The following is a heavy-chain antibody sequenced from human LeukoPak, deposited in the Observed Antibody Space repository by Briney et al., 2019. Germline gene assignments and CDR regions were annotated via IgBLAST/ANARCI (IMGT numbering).Heavy chain of an antibody. CDR1: GFTFSSYG. J-gene: IGHJ4*02. D-gene: IGHD3-10*01. CDR2: ISGSGGST. CDR3: AKAGVLLWFGELY. Sequence: GGSLRLSCAASGFTFSSYGMSWVRQAPGKGLEWVSAISGSGGSTYYADSVKGRFTISRDNSKNTLYLQMNSLRAEDTAVYYCAKAGVLLWFGELYWGQGTLVTVSS. V-gene: IGHV3-23*01.